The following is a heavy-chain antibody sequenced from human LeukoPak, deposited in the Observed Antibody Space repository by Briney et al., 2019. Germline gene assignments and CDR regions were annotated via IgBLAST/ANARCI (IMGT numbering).Heavy chain of an antibody. CDR1: GFTFSSYS. V-gene: IGHV3-23*01. D-gene: IGHD4-17*01. CDR2: ISGSGGST. Sequence: GGSLRLSCAASGFTFSSYSMNWVRQAPGKGLEWVSAISGSGGSTYYADSVKGRFTISRDNSKNTLYLQMNSLRAEDTAVYYCAKTGEALDYGDYSTWGQGTMVTVSS. CDR3: AKTGEALDYGDYST. J-gene: IGHJ3*01.